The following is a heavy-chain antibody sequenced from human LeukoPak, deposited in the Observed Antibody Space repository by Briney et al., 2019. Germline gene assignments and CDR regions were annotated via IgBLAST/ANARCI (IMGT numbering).Heavy chain of an antibody. J-gene: IGHJ6*03. D-gene: IGHD4-17*01. Sequence: PGGSLRLSCEASGFTFSSYGMGWVRQAAGKGLEWVSSISGSGGSTYYADSVKGRFTISRDNSKNTLYLQMNSLRAEDTAVYYCAKDAGEVTTHYYYYMDVWGKGTTVTISS. V-gene: IGHV3-23*01. CDR2: ISGSGGST. CDR1: GFTFSSYG. CDR3: AKDAGEVTTHYYYYMDV.